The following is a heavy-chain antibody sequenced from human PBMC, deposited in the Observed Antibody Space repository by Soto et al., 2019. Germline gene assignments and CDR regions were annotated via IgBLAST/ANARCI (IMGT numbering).Heavy chain of an antibody. CDR2: IYYSGST. CDR1: GGSISSGGYY. Sequence: PSETLSLTCTVSGGSISSGGYYWSWIRQHPGKGLEWIGYIYYSGSTYYNPSLKSRVTISVDTSKNQFSLKLSSVTAADTAVYYCARIRSGYYSHFDCWGQGTLVTVSS. V-gene: IGHV4-31*03. J-gene: IGHJ4*02. D-gene: IGHD3-22*01. CDR3: ARIRSGYYSHFDC.